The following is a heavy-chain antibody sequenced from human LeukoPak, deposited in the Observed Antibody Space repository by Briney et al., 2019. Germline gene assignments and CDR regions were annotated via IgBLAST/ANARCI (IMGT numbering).Heavy chain of an antibody. J-gene: IGHJ6*03. CDR3: ARDRVRGEIRSYYYYMDV. Sequence: PSETLSLTCTVSGNSISSGDNYWSWIRQPAGKGLEWIGRIYTSGSTNYNPSLKSRVTISVDTSKNQFSLKLSSVTAADTAVYYCARDRVRGEIRSYYYYMDVWGKGTTVTISS. D-gene: IGHD3-10*01. CDR2: IYTSGST. V-gene: IGHV4-61*02. CDR1: GNSISSGDNY.